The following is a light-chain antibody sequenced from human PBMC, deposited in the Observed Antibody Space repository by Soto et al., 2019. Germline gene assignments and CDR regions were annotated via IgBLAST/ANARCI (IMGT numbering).Light chain of an antibody. CDR1: SSDVGSYNY. Sequence: ALTQPASVSGSPGQSITISCTGTSSDVGSYNYVSWYQQHPGKAPKLMIYEVSNRPSGVSNRFSGSKSGNTASLTISGLQAEDEADYYCSSYTTRSTPLYVFGIGTKVTVL. CDR3: SSYTTRSTPLYV. J-gene: IGLJ1*01. CDR2: EVS. V-gene: IGLV2-14*01.